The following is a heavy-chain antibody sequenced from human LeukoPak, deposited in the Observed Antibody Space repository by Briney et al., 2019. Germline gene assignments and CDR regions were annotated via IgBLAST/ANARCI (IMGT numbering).Heavy chain of an antibody. CDR1: GDSISSYY. Sequence: SETLSLTCTVSGDSISSYYWSWIRQPPGKGLEWIGYTYYSGSTIYNPSLKSRVTISVDTSKSQFSLKLSSVTAADTAVYYCASSRFSNFYYFDYWGQGTLVTVSS. D-gene: IGHD1-1*01. V-gene: IGHV4-59*01. J-gene: IGHJ4*02. CDR3: ASSRFSNFYYFDY. CDR2: TYYSGST.